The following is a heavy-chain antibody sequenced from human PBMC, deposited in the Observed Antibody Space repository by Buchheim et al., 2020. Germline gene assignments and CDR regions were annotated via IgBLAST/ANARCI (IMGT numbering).Heavy chain of an antibody. CDR3: AKDSVQLYAFDI. J-gene: IGHJ3*02. V-gene: IGHV3-23*01. D-gene: IGHD2-2*01. Sequence: EVQLLESGGGLVQPGGSLRLSCAASGFTFSSFAMSWVRQAPGKGLEWVSAVSASGGTTYYADSLKGRFTISRDNSKNKLYLQMNSLRAEDTAIYYCAKDSVQLYAFDIWGQGT. CDR2: VSASGGTT. CDR1: GFTFSSFA.